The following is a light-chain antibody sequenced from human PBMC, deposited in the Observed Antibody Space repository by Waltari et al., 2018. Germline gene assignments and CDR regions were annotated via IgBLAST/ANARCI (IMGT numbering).Light chain of an antibody. CDR3: AAWDDSLSGVV. CDR1: SSNIEINY. J-gene: IGLJ2*01. V-gene: IGLV1-47*01. CDR2: RDN. Sequence: QSVLTQPPSASGTPGQRVTISCSGSSSNIEINYVYWFQQIPGTAPKVLIYRDNQRPSGVPDRVAGSKSGPSASLAISGLRSEDEADYYCAAWDDSLSGVVFGGGTKLTVL.